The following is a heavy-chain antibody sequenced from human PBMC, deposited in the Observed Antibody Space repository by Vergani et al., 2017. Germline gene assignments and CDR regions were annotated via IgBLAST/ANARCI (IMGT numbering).Heavy chain of an antibody. J-gene: IGHJ5*02. CDR3: ARHSXVEWLVKLGWIDP. V-gene: IGHV4-39*01. CDR2: IYYSGST. CDR1: GASIRSSNYY. Sequence: QLQLQESGPGLVKPSATLSLTCSVSGASIRSSNYYWGWLRQPPGKGLEWIASIYYSGSTYYNLSLKSRVTISVDTSKNQFSLKLSSVTAADTAVYFCARHSXVEWLVKLGWIDPWGQGILVTVSS. D-gene: IGHD6-19*01.